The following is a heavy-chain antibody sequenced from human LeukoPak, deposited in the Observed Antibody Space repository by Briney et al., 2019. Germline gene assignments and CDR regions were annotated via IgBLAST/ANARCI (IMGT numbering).Heavy chain of an antibody. Sequence: ASVKVSCKASGYTFTSYDINWVRQVTGQGLEWMGWMNPNSGNTGYAQKFQGRVTMTRNTSMSTAYMELSSLRSEDTAVYYCATWIQLSYYYYGLDVWGQGTTVTVSS. D-gene: IGHD5-18*01. CDR3: ATWIQLSYYYYGLDV. J-gene: IGHJ6*02. CDR2: MNPNSGNT. CDR1: GYTFTSYD. V-gene: IGHV1-8*01.